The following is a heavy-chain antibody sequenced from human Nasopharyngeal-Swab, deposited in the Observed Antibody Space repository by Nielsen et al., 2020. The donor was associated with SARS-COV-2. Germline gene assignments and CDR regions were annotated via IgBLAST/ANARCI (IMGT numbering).Heavy chain of an antibody. Sequence: GESPKTPCAASGFTFSDYYMSWNRQAPGKGLEWVSYISSSGSTIYYADSVKGRFTISRDNAKNSLYLQMNSLSAEDTAVYYCASGSAGMDVWGQGTTVTVSS. J-gene: IGHJ6*02. CDR1: GFTFSDYY. D-gene: IGHD2-15*01. CDR2: ISSSGSTI. CDR3: ASGSAGMDV. V-gene: IGHV3-11*04.